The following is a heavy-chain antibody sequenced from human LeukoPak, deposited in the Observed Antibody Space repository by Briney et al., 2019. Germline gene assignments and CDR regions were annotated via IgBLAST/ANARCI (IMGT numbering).Heavy chain of an antibody. Sequence: ASVKVSCKASSYTSTSYGISWVRQAPGQGLEWMGWISTYSGNTNYAQNLQGRVTMTTDTSTSTAYMELRSLRSDDTAVYYCARDASYGDSYDAFDIWGQGTMVTVSS. CDR1: SYTSTSYG. CDR2: ISTYSGNT. J-gene: IGHJ3*02. V-gene: IGHV1-18*01. D-gene: IGHD4-17*01. CDR3: ARDASYGDSYDAFDI.